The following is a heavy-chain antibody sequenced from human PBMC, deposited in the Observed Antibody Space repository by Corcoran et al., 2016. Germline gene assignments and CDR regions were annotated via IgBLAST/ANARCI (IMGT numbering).Heavy chain of an antibody. Sequence: EVQLVESGGGLIQPGGSLRLSCAASGFTFSGYWMHWVRQAPGKGLVWVSRIKTDGSRTNYADSVKGRFTISRDNAKNMLYLQMNSLRADDTAVYYCTRDLGYYVMDVWGQGTTVTVSS. J-gene: IGHJ6*02. V-gene: IGHV3-74*01. CDR2: IKTDGSRT. CDR3: TRDLGYYVMDV. CDR1: GFTFSGYW.